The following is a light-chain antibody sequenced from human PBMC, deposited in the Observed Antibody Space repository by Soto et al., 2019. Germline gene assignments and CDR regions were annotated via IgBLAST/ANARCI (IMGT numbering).Light chain of an antibody. V-gene: IGKV2D-29*01. J-gene: IGKJ2*01. Sequence: DIVMTQTLLSLSVTPGQPASISCKSSQSLLHSDGKTYLYWYVQKPGQPPQLLIREVSNRFSGVPDRFSGSGSGTDFTLTISRVEAEDAGIYFCMQGLQLPHTFAQGTKVDIK. CDR1: QSLLHSDGKTY. CDR2: EVS. CDR3: MQGLQLPHT.